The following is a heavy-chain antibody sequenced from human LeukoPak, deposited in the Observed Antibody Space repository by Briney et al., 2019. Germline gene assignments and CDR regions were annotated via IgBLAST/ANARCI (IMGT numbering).Heavy chain of an antibody. J-gene: IGHJ5*02. V-gene: IGHV5-51*01. CDR1: GCRLTNYW. CDR2: IYPGDSHT. D-gene: IGHD6-13*01. CDR3: AGAAVGTQSPMVGDWFDP. Sequence: GESLKISCQGSGCRLTNYWIAWVRQMAGKGPEWMGIIYPGDSHTRYSPSFQGQVIISVDKSISTAYLQWNSLKASDSAVYYCAGAAVGTQSPMVGDWFDPWGQGTLVTVSS.